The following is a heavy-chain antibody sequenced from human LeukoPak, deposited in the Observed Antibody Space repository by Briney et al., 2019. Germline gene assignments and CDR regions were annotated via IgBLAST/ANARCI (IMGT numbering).Heavy chain of an antibody. Sequence: GGSLRLSCAASGFSFDTYAMSWVRQAPGKGLEWVSGISGSGDSTYYADSVKGRFTISRDNSKNTLYLQMNSLRAGDTAIYYCAKDYSGWLESDAFDIWGQGTMVTVSP. CDR1: GFSFDTYA. CDR2: ISGSGDST. D-gene: IGHD5-24*01. J-gene: IGHJ3*02. CDR3: AKDYSGWLESDAFDI. V-gene: IGHV3-23*01.